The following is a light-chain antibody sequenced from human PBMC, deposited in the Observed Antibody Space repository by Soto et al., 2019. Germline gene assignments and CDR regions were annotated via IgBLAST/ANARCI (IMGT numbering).Light chain of an antibody. J-gene: IGKJ5*01. CDR2: DTX. V-gene: IGKV3-20*01. Sequence: DTVLTQCPCTLSLSPGERATLSCRASQRFSSSSLAWYQQRPGQAPRLLXXDTXSRATGIPERFIGSGSGKDFTLTISRLEPEDFSVYFCQRYGRSSLRTVGQGTRLEIK. CDR1: QRFSSSS. CDR3: QRYGRSSLRT.